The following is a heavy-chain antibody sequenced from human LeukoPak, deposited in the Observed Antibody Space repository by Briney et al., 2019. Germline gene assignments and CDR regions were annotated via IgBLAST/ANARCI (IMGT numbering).Heavy chain of an antibody. J-gene: IGHJ5*02. Sequence: ASVKVSCKASGYTFTAFYIHWVRQAPGQGLEWMGWINPNSGGINYAQKFQGRVTMTRDTSISAAYMQLSSLRSDDTAVYYCARGWNGGSLNWLDPWGQGTLVAVSS. CDR3: ARGWNGGSLNWLDP. CDR1: GYTFTAFY. D-gene: IGHD1-26*01. CDR2: INPNSGGI. V-gene: IGHV1-2*02.